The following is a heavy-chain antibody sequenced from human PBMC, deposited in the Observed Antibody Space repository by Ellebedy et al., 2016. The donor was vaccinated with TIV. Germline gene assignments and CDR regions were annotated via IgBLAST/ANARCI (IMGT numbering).Heavy chain of an antibody. CDR3: AKGDYIFDY. CDR1: GFTFSTCG. J-gene: IGHJ4*02. V-gene: IGHV3-30*18. Sequence: GESLKISCSASGFTFSTCGMHWVRQAPGKGLEWLAIISYDGTNKYYADPLKGRFTISTDNSKNTLYLQMNSLTTEHKDVYYCAKGDYIFDYWGQGTLVTVSS. CDR2: ISYDGTNK. D-gene: IGHD4-17*01.